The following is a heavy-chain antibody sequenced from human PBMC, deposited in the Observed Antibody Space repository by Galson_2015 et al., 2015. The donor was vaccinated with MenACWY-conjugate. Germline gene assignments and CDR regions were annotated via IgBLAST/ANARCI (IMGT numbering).Heavy chain of an antibody. V-gene: IGHV1-18*01. CDR2: ISAYNGNT. J-gene: IGHJ6*02. Sequence: SVKVSCKASGYTFTSYGISWVRQAPGQGLEWMGWISAYNGNTNYAQKLQGRVTMTTDTSTSTAYMELRSLRSDDTAVYYCARDTRSLAAAGTRTLDYYGMDVWGQGTTVTVSS. D-gene: IGHD6-13*01. CDR1: GYTFTSYG. CDR3: ARDTRSLAAAGTRTLDYYGMDV.